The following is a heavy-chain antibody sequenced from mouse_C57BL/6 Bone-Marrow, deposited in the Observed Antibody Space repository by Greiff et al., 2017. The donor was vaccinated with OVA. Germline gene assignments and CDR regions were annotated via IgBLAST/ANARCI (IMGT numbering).Heavy chain of an antibody. V-gene: IGHV1-81*01. D-gene: IGHD1-1*01. Sequence: VQLQQSGAELARPGASVKLSCKASGYTFTSYGISWVKQRTGQGLEWIGEIYPRSGNTYYNEKFKGKATLTADKSSSTAYMELRSLTSEDSAVDFGASNYGSSYAFAYWGQGTLVTVSA. J-gene: IGHJ3*01. CDR1: GYTFTSYG. CDR2: IYPRSGNT. CDR3: ASNYGSSYAFAY.